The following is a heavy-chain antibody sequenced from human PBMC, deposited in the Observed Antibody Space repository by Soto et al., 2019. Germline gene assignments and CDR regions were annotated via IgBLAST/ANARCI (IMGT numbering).Heavy chain of an antibody. J-gene: IGHJ3*01. D-gene: IGHD3-22*01. V-gene: IGHV3-15*07. CDR1: GFTFSDAW. CDR3: TTGTCHYDSRGYYFAFEF. CDR2: IRSQKDGGTT. Sequence: EVQLLESGGGLAEPGGSLRLSWAASGFTFSDAWMNWFRQTQGKGLEWVGRIRSQKDGGTTDYTAPVRGRYTISRDDSKNTLFLQMDSLKSEDSAMYFCTTGTCHYDSRGYYFAFEFWGQGRMVTVS.